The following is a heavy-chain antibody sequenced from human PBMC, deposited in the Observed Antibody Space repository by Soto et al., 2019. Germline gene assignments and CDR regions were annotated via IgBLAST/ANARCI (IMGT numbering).Heavy chain of an antibody. D-gene: IGHD3-9*01. V-gene: IGHV3-21*01. J-gene: IGHJ3*02. CDR1: GFTYSSYS. Sequence: GSLRISCASSGFTYSSYSMNWVRQAPGKGLEWVSSISSSSSYIYYADSVKGRFTISRDNAKNSLYLQMNSLRAEETAVYYCARASDWLNSYDIWGQGTMVKVSS. CDR3: ARASDWLNSYDI. CDR2: ISSSSSYI.